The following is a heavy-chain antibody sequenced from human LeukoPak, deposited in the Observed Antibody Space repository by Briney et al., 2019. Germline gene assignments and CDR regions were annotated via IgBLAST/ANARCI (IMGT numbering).Heavy chain of an antibody. CDR1: GGSITGYY. J-gene: IGHJ5*02. CDR2: IFSSGST. CDR3: ARLTKFLTTYYPTP. D-gene: IGHD2/OR15-2a*01. V-gene: IGHV4-59*08. Sequence: KPSETLSLTCTVSGGSITGYYWSWIRQPPGKGLEWVGYIFSSGSTNYNPSLKSRVTISLDTSKSQFSLKLISATASDTAVYYCARLTKFLTTYYPTPWGQGTLVTVSS.